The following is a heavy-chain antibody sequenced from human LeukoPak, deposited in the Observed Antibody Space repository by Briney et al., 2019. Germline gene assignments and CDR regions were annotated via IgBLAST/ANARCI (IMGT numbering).Heavy chain of an antibody. CDR2: ISSSSSYI. V-gene: IGHV3-21*01. D-gene: IGHD3-3*01. CDR3: ARDEHNVLRFLEWLSPVGY. J-gene: IGHJ4*02. Sequence: GSLQLSCAASGFTFSSYSMNWVRRAPGRGLVWVSSISSSSSYIYYAESVKGRCTISRDNAKYSLYLQMNSLRAEDTAVYYCARDEHNVLRFLEWLSPVGYWGQGTLVTVSS. CDR1: GFTFSSYS.